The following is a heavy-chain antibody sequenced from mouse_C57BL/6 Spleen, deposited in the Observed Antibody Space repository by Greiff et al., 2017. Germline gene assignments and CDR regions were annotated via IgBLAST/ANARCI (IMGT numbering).Heavy chain of an antibody. CDR2: ISSGSSTI. Sequence: EVQLVESGGGLVKPGGSLKLSCAASGFTFSDYGMHWVRQAPEKGLEWVAYISSGSSTIYYADTVKGRFTISRDNAKNTLFLQMTSLRSEDTAMYYCARDSKGAWFAYWGQGTLVTVSA. J-gene: IGHJ3*01. CDR1: GFTFSDYG. D-gene: IGHD2-5*01. CDR3: ARDSKGAWFAY. V-gene: IGHV5-17*01.